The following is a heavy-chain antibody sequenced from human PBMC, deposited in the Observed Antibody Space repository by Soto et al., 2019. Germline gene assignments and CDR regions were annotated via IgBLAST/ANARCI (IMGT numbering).Heavy chain of an antibody. J-gene: IGHJ6*02. CDR1: GGSISRSSYY. CDR3: ARWTDIVLGPAAEWLSNYGMDV. CDR2: IYYSGST. D-gene: IGHD2-2*01. V-gene: IGHV4-39*01. Sequence: SEALSLTCTVSGGSISRSSYYWGWIRQAPGKGLEWIGSIYYSGSTYYNPSLKSRVTISVDTSKNQFSLKLSSVTAADTAVYYCARWTDIVLGPAAEWLSNYGMDVWGQGTTVT.